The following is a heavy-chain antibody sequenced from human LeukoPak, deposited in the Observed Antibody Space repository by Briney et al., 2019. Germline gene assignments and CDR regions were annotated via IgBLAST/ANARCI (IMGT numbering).Heavy chain of an antibody. V-gene: IGHV1-2*02. CDR2: INPNSGGT. CDR3: ARDLRGELSLEYNWFDP. D-gene: IGHD3-16*02. J-gene: IGHJ5*02. Sequence: ASVKVSCKASGYTFTGYYMYWVRQAPGQGLEWMGWINPNSGGTNYAQKFQGRVTMTRDTSISTAYMELSRLRSDDTAVYYCARDLRGELSLEYNWFDPWGQGTLVTVSS. CDR1: GYTFTGYY.